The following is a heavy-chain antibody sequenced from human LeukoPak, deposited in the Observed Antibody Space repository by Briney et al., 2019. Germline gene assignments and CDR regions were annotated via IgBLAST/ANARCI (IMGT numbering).Heavy chain of an antibody. CDR1: KFTFNNYA. Sequence: GGSLRLSCLASKFTFNNYAMNWVRQAPGKGLEWVSYISSSGSTIYYADSVKGRFTISRDNAKNSLYLQMNSLRAEDTAVYYCAELGITMIGGVWGKGTTVTISS. CDR2: ISSSGSTI. J-gene: IGHJ6*04. CDR3: AELGITMIGGV. D-gene: IGHD3-10*02. V-gene: IGHV3-48*03.